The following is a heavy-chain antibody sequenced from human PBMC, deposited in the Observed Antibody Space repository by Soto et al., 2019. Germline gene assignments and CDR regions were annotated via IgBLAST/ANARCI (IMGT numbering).Heavy chain of an antibody. CDR1: GFSLSTSGVG. Sequence: SGPTLVHPTQALALTCTFSGFSLSTSGVGVCWIRHPPVKAPEWLALVYWDEDKRYSPSMKSRLTITKETSRNQVVLTITNMNHVETATYYCANSSRRESCRGGRCYYFDXWGQGTLVTVSX. V-gene: IGHV2-5*02. J-gene: IGHJ4*02. CDR3: ANSSRRESCRGGRCYYFDX. CDR2: VYWDEDK. D-gene: IGHD2-15*01.